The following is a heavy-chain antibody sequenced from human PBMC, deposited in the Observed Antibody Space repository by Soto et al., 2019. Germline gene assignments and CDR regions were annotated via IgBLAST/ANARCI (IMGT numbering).Heavy chain of an antibody. CDR3: AREVIAATGTIRWFDP. CDR1: GFTFNSYA. CDR2: INDDGSST. V-gene: IGHV3-74*03. D-gene: IGHD6-25*01. Sequence: GGSLRLSCAASGFTFNSYAMSWVRQTPGKGPVWVSRINDDGSSTKYADSVKGRFTIARDNAKNTVFLQMSSLRAEDTAVYYCAREVIAATGTIRWFDPWGQGTLVTVSS. J-gene: IGHJ5*02.